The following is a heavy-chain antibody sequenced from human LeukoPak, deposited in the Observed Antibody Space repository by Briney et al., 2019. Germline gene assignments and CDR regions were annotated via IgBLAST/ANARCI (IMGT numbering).Heavy chain of an antibody. Sequence: PGGSLRLSCAASGFAFRTYWMHWVRQAPGKGLVWVSRINSDGSSIKYADSVKGRFTIARDNAKNTLYLQMNSVRAEDTAVYYCARDIVRANIAAAGPPRYWGQGTLVTVSS. CDR2: INSDGSSI. CDR1: GFAFRTYW. D-gene: IGHD6-13*01. J-gene: IGHJ4*02. CDR3: ARDIVRANIAAAGPPRY. V-gene: IGHV3-74*03.